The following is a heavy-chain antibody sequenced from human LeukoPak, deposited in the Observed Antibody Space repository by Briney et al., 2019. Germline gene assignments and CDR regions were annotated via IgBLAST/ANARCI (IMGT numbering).Heavy chain of an antibody. CDR2: ISYSGST. V-gene: IGHV4-59*01. Sequence: PSETLSLTCTVSGGSISNYYWSWIRQPPGKGLEWIGYISYSGSTNYNPSLRSRVTMSVVTSKNQFSLRLTSVTAADTATYYCARVGGSNFYNYGMDVWGQGTTVIVSS. CDR3: ARVGGSNFYNYGMDV. J-gene: IGHJ6*02. D-gene: IGHD4-11*01. CDR1: GGSISNYY.